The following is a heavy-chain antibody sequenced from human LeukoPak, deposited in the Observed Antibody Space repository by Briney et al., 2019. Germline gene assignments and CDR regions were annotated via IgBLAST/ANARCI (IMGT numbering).Heavy chain of an antibody. CDR2: INHSGST. V-gene: IGHV4-34*01. D-gene: IGHD1-14*01. CDR1: GDSITSYY. Sequence: SETLSLTCSVFGDSITSYYWNWIRQPPGKGLEWIGEINHSGSTNYNPSLKGRVTISVDTSKNQFSLKLSSVTAADTAVYYCASDLGTTPPYYYYGMDVWGQGPRSPSP. J-gene: IGHJ6*02. CDR3: ASDLGTTPPYYYYGMDV.